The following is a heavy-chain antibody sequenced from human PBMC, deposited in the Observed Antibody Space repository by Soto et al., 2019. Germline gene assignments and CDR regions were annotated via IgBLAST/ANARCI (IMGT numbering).Heavy chain of an antibody. CDR1: GFTCGNNW. J-gene: IGHJ4*02. Sequence: EVQLVESGGGLVQPGGSLSRSFATRGFTCGNNWDHWVRQFQEKRGVWVSRINSDGTITDSGDSGKGRFTISRDNAKKTLYLEMKNLRADDTAVYYCTRDGGGRFYGGFDNWGQGTLVTVSS. CDR3: TRDGGGRFYGGFDN. V-gene: IGHV3-74*01. CDR2: INSDGTIT. D-gene: IGHD1-26*01.